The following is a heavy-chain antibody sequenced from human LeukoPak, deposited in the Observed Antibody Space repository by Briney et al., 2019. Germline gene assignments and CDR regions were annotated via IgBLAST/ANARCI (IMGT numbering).Heavy chain of an antibody. CDR3: AELGITMIGGV. CDR2: ISSSGSTI. CDR1: GFTFSSYE. Sequence: PGGPLRLSCAASGFTFSSYEMNWVRQAPGKGLEWVSYISSSGSTIYYADSVKGRFTISRDNAKNSPYLQMNSLRAEDTAVYYCAELGITMIGGVWGKGTTVTISS. V-gene: IGHV3-48*03. D-gene: IGHD3-10*02. J-gene: IGHJ6*04.